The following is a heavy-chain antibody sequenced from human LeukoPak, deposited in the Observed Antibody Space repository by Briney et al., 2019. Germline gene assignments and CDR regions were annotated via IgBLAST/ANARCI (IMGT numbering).Heavy chain of an antibody. J-gene: IGHJ4*02. Sequence: SVKVSCKASGGTFSSYAISWVRQAPGQGLEWMGRIIPILGIANYTQKFQGRVTITADKSTSTAYMELSSLRSEDTAVYYCARDSELWFSDYWGQGTLVTVS. V-gene: IGHV1-69*04. CDR3: ARDSELWFSDY. CDR2: IIPILGIA. CDR1: GGTFSSYA. D-gene: IGHD3-10*01.